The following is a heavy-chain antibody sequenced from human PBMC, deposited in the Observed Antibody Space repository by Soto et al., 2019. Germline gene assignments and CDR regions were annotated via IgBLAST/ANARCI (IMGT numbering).Heavy chain of an antibody. CDR2: IFPRVTT. V-gene: IGHV4-59*11. CDR1: NGSISIHY. Sequence: PSETLSLTCTVSNGSISIHYWSWIRQPPGKRLEWIGYIFPRVTTNYNPSLESRVTISVDMSQKQFSLSLTSVTAADTAVYYCARMHPDLIIFDFWGRGTLVTVSS. J-gene: IGHJ4*02. CDR3: ARMHPDLIIFDF.